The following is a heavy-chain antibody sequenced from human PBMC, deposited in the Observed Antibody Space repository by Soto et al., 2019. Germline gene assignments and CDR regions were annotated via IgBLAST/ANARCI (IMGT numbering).Heavy chain of an antibody. V-gene: IGHV3-15*07. CDR1: GFTFSNAW. D-gene: IGHD3-22*01. CDR2: IKSKTDGGIT. CDR3: TTVRVGLVVITPWFDP. J-gene: IGHJ5*02. Sequence: GGSLRLSCAASGFTFSNAWMNWVRQAPGKGLEWVGRIKSKTDGGITDYAAPVKGRFTISRDDSKNTLYLQMNSLKTEDTAVYYCTTVRVGLVVITPWFDPWGQGTLVTVSS.